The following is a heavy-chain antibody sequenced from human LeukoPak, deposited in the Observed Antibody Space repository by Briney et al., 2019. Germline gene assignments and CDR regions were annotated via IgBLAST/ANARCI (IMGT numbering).Heavy chain of an antibody. J-gene: IGHJ4*02. D-gene: IGHD1-26*01. CDR2: ISSSSGTI. CDR1: GFTFSSHI. CDR3: SPGIDY. Sequence: PGGSLRLSCAVSGFTFSSHIMNWVRQAPGKGLEWISYISSSSGTIYYADSVKDRFTISRDNAKSSLFLQMNSLRVEDTAVYYCSPGIDYWGQGTLVTVSS. V-gene: IGHV3-48*01.